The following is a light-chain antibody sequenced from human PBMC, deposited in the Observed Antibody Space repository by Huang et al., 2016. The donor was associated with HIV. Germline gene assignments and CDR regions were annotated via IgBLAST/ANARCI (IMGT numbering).Light chain of an antibody. J-gene: IGKJ4*01. Sequence: IVLTQSPGTLSLSPGERATLSCRASQSVTNNYLTWYQQKPGQAPRLLSYGASSRATGIPDRFSGSGSGTDFNFTISRLEPEDFAVYYCQQSGSSPLTFGGGTKVEIK. V-gene: IGKV3-20*01. CDR3: QQSGSSPLT. CDR2: GAS. CDR1: QSVTNNY.